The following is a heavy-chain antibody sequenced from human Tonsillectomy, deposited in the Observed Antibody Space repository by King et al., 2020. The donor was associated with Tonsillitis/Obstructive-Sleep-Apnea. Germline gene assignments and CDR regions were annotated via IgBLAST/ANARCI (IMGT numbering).Heavy chain of an antibody. J-gene: IGHJ6*02. V-gene: IGHV1-69*10. CDR2: IIPILGIA. CDR1: GGPFSTYA. CDR3: ARGRREEYYYAMDV. D-gene: IGHD1-26*01. Sequence: QLVQSGAEVKKPGSSVKVSCKASGGPFSTYAIVWVRQAPGQGLEWMGGIIPILGIADYAQNFQGRVTIIADKSTSTAYMELSGLTSGDTALYYCARGRREEYYYAMDVWGRGTTVTVSS.